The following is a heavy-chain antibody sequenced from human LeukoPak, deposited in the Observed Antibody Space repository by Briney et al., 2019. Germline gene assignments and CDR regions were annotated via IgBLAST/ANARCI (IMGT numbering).Heavy chain of an antibody. CDR3: ARYNYYDLSGYFDY. CDR2: IYSGGST. Sequence: GGSLRLSCAASGFTVSSNYMSWVRQAPGKGLEWVSVIYSGGSTYYADSVKGRFTISRDNSKNTLYLQMNSLRAEDTAVYYCARYNYYDLSGYFDYWGQGTLVTVSS. J-gene: IGHJ4*02. V-gene: IGHV3-66*01. CDR1: GFTVSSNY. D-gene: IGHD3-22*01.